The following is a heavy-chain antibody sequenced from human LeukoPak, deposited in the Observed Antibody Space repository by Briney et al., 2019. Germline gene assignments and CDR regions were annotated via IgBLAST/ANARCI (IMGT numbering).Heavy chain of an antibody. CDR2: ISYDGSNK. J-gene: IGHJ6*03. CDR3: ARVRRSSSSRNMDV. D-gene: IGHD6-6*01. Sequence: PGGSLRLSCAASGFTFSSYAMHWVRQAPGKGLEWVAVISYDGSNKYYADSVKGRFTISRDNSKNTLYLQMNSLRAEDTAVYYCARVRRSSSSRNMDVWGKGTTVTVSS. V-gene: IGHV3-30*04. CDR1: GFTFSSYA.